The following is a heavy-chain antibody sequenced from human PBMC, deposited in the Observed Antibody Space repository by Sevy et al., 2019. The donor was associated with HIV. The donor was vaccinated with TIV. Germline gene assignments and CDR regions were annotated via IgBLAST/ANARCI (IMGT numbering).Heavy chain of an antibody. CDR2: IYYSGST. CDR1: GGSISSSSYY. CDR3: ASSVEVTFFDH. V-gene: IGHV4-39*01. Sequence: SETLSLTCTVSGGSISSSSYYWGWIRQPPGKGLEWIGSIYYSGSTYYNPSLKSRVTISVDTSKNQFSLKLSSVTAADTAVYYCASSVEVTFFDHWGQGTLVTVSS. D-gene: IGHD1-1*01. J-gene: IGHJ4*02.